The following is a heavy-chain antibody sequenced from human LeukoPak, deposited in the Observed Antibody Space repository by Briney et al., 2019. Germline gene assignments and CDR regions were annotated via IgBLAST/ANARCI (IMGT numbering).Heavy chain of an antibody. CDR1: TFTFSDYP. V-gene: IGHV3-30*04. CDR3: ARGVGRSSWFFDY. D-gene: IGHD6-13*01. J-gene: IGHJ4*02. Sequence: GGSLRLSCAASTFTFSDYPMHYVRQAPGEGLQWVAVISSDGKNKDYADSVKGRFTISGDNSKNTLYLQMNSLKIEDTAVYYCARGVGRSSWFFDYWGQGTLVTVTS. CDR2: ISSDGKNK.